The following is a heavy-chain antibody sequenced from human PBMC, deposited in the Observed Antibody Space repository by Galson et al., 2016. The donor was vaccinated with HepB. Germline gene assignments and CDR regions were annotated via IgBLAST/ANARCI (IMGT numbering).Heavy chain of an antibody. Sequence: SLRLSCAASGFTVSSNLMSWVRQAPGKGLEWVSLIYTGGPTFYADSVNSRFTISRDNFKNTLYLQMNSLRAEDTAVYYCASAIQLWETNYYYFYAMDVGGQGTTVTVAS. CDR1: GFTVSSNL. D-gene: IGHD5-18*01. CDR2: IYTGGPT. V-gene: IGHV3-53*01. CDR3: ASAIQLWETNYYYFYAMDV. J-gene: IGHJ6*02.